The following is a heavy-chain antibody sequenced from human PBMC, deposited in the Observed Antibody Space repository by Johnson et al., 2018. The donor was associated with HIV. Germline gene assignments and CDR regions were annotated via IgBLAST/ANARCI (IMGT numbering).Heavy chain of an antibody. CDR1: GFTVSSNY. Sequence: MQLVESGGGLVQPGGSLRLSCVVSGFTVSSNYITWVRQAPGKGLEWVSVISSGGDTYYADSVKGRFTISRDNTKNTLYLQMNSLRAEDTAVYYCSLYCNGGDCSHAFDIWGQGTMVTVYS. J-gene: IGHJ3*02. CDR3: SLYCNGGDCSHAFDI. D-gene: IGHD2-21*02. CDR2: ISSGGDT. V-gene: IGHV3-66*02.